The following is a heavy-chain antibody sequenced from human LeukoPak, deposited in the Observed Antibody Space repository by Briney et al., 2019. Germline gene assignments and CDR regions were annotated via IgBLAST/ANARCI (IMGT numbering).Heavy chain of an antibody. CDR1: GFTFSSYA. V-gene: IGHV3-30-3*01. CDR2: ISYDGSSK. CDR3: ARLGDYDAFDI. D-gene: IGHD3-10*01. J-gene: IGHJ3*02. Sequence: PGGSLRLSCAASGFTFSSYAMHWVRQAPGKGLEWVAVISYDGSSKYYADSVKGRFTISRDNSKNTLYLQMNSLRAEDTAVYYCARLGDYDAFDIWGQGTMVTVSS.